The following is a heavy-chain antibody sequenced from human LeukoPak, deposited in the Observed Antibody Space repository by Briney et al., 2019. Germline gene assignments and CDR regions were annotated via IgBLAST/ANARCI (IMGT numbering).Heavy chain of an antibody. CDR3: ARQSGGGSYYYFDY. J-gene: IGHJ4*02. CDR2: IYYTGST. D-gene: IGHD1-26*01. V-gene: IGHV4-59*08. CDR1: GGSISSHY. Sequence: SETLSLTCTVSGGSISSHYWSWIRQPPGKGLEWLGYIYYTGSTNYNPSFKSRVTISLDTSKTQFSLKLPSVTAADTAVYYCARQSGGGSYYYFDYWGQGTLVTVSS.